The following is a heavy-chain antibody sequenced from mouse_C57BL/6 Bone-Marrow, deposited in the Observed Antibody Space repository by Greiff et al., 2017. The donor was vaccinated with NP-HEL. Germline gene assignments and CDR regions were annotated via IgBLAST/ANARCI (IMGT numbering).Heavy chain of an antibody. D-gene: IGHD1-1*01. CDR1: GYSITSGYY. CDR3: ARGITTVVGDY. V-gene: IGHV3-6*01. J-gene: IGHJ2*01. CDR2: ISYDGSN. Sequence: EVKLVESGPGLVKPSQSLSLTCSVTGYSITSGYYWNWIRQFPGNKLEWMGYISYDGSNNYNPSLKNRISITRDTSKNQFFLKLNSVTTEDTATYYCARGITTVVGDYWGQGTTLTVSS.